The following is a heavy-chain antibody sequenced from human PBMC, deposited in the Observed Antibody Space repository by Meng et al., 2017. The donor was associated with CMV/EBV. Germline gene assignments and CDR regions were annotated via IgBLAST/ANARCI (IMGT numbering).Heavy chain of an antibody. Sequence: ASVKVSCKVSGYTLTELSMHWVRQAPGKGLEWIGGFDPEDGETIYAQKFQGRVTMTEDTSTDTAYMELSSLRSEDTAVYYCATAKLDQEWFDPWGQGTLVTVSS. CDR1: GYTLTELS. D-gene: IGHD1/OR15-1a*01. CDR3: ATAKLDQEWFDP. J-gene: IGHJ5*02. CDR2: FDPEDGET. V-gene: IGHV1-24*01.